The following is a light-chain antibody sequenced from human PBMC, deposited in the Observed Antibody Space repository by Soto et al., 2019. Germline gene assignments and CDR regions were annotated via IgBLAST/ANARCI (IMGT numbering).Light chain of an antibody. CDR1: QSVSSSY. CDR3: QRYGSSPRT. V-gene: IGKV3-20*01. CDR2: CAS. J-gene: IGKJ1*01. Sequence: EIVLTQSPGTLSLSPGERATLSCRASQSVSSSYLAWYQQKPGQAPRLLIYCASSRATSIPDSFSGSGSGKEFTLKISRLEPEDLAVYYCQRYGSSPRTFGQGTNVEIK.